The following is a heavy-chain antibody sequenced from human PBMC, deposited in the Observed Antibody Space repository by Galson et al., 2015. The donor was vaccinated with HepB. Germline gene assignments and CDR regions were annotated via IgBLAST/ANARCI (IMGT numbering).Heavy chain of an antibody. CDR2: ISSSSSHI. CDR3: VRDVGYCSGGSCSPPFDY. V-gene: IGHV3-21*01. Sequence: SLRLSCAASGFTFNIFSMNWVRQAPGKGLEWVSSISSSSSHIYYGDSVKGRFTISRDNAKNSLYLQMNSLRAEDTAVYYCVRDVGYCSGGSCSPPFDYWGQGTLVTVSS. D-gene: IGHD2-15*01. J-gene: IGHJ4*02. CDR1: GFTFNIFS.